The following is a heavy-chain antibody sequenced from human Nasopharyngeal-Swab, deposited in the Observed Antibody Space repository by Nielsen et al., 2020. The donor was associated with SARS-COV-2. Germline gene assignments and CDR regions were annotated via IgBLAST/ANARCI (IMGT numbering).Heavy chain of an antibody. D-gene: IGHD3-10*01. J-gene: IGHJ4*02. CDR2: IWYDGSNK. CDR1: GFTFSSYG. Sequence: GESLKISCAASGFTFSSYGMHWVRQAPGKGLEWVAVIWYDGSNKYYAHSVKGRFTISRDNSKNTLYLQMNSLRAEDTAVYYCARDFPFGGDVVYWGQGTLVTVSS. V-gene: IGHV3-33*01. CDR3: ARDFPFGGDVVY.